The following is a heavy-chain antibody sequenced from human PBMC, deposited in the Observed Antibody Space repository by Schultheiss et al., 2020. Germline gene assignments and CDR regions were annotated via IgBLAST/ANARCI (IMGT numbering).Heavy chain of an antibody. V-gene: IGHV3-48*04. CDR3: AKGKGPRYGDYRYFDL. Sequence: GGSLRLSCAASGFIFSHYGMHWVRQAPGKGLEWVSYISSSGSTIYYADSVKGRFTISRDNAKNSLYLQMNSLRAEDTALYYCAKGKGPRYGDYRYFDLWGRGTLVTVSS. D-gene: IGHD4-17*01. CDR1: GFIFSHYG. J-gene: IGHJ2*01. CDR2: ISSSGSTI.